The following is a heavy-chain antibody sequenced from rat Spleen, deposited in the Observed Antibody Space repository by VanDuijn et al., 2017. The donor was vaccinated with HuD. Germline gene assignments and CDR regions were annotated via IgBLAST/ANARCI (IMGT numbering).Heavy chain of an antibody. CDR1: GFTYSDFV. Sequence: EVQLVESGGGLVQPGRSLKLSCAASGFTYSDFVMAWVRQAPTKGLEWVASISSGGGYTYYRDSVRGRFTISRDDAKNTLYLQMDSLRSEGTATYYCARDPSTTVALDYWGQGVMVTVSS. D-gene: IGHD1-1*01. J-gene: IGHJ2*01. CDR3: ARDPSTTVALDY. CDR2: ISSGGGYT. V-gene: IGHV5S13*01.